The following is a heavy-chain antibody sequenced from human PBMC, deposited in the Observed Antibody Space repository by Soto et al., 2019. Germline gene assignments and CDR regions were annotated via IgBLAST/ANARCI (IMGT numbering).Heavy chain of an antibody. J-gene: IGHJ3*02. CDR1: GGTFSSYT. CDR3: AREWGTDGGAFDI. CDR2: IIPILGIA. D-gene: IGHD2-15*01. V-gene: IGHV1-69*08. Sequence: QVQLVQSGAEVKKPGSPVKVSCKASGGTFSSYTISWVRQAPGQGLEWMGRIIPILGIANYAQKFQGRVTITADKSTSTAYMELSSMRSEDTAVYYCAREWGTDGGAFDIWGQGTMVTVSS.